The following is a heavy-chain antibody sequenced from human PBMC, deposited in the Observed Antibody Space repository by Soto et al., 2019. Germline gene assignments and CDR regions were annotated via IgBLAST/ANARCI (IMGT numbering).Heavy chain of an antibody. V-gene: IGHV1-69*08. CDR1: GGAFINYI. CDR3: ARDVDTPTGHYYDYGLDV. D-gene: IGHD5-18*01. Sequence: QVQLVQSGAEVKKPGSSVKVSCKASGGAFINYIITWVRQAPGQGLEWMGRVIPILNIANHAQKFQDRVTITADKSTSTAYMQLSSLTSEDTAVSYCARDVDTPTGHYYDYGLDVWGQGTTVTVSS. J-gene: IGHJ6*02. CDR2: VIPILNIA.